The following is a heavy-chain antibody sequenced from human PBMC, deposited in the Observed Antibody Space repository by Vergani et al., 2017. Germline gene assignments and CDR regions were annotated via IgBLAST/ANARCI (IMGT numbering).Heavy chain of an antibody. CDR1: GFSFSNSN. D-gene: IGHD4-17*01. CDR2: ISDRSASI. CDR3: AKEAIVDYGFYFDH. Sequence: EVQLVESGGGLVQPGGSLRLSCAASGFSFSNSNMNWVRPAPGKGLEWISYISDRSASIYYAASVGGRFTVSRDNARNSLSLQMNSLRAEDTAIYYCAKEAIVDYGFYFDHWGQGVLVTVSS. J-gene: IGHJ4*02. V-gene: IGHV3-48*01.